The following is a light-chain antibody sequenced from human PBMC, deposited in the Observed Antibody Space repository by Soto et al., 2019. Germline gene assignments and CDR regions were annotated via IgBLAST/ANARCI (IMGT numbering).Light chain of an antibody. Sequence: DIQMTQSPSSLSASVGDRVTITCRASQSISNYLNWYQQKPGEAPKPLIYAASNLQSGVPSRFSGSRHDTNFTLNISSLQAEDVATYHCQQSYTTPYTFGQGTKLEIK. V-gene: IGKV1-39*01. CDR3: QQSYTTPYT. CDR1: QSISNY. CDR2: AAS. J-gene: IGKJ2*01.